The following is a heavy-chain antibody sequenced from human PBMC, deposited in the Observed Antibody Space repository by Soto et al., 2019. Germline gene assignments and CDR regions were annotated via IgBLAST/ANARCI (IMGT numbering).Heavy chain of an antibody. Sequence: PSETLSLTCTVSGGSISSGDYYWSWIRQPPGKGLEWIGYIYYSGSTYYNPSLKSRVTISVDTSKNQFSLKLSSVTAVDTAVYYCARSLPSPYYYDSSALFWPFDIWGQGTMVTVSS. CDR2: IYYSGST. V-gene: IGHV4-30-4*01. D-gene: IGHD3-22*01. CDR3: ARSLPSPYYYDSSALFWPFDI. CDR1: GGSISSGDYY. J-gene: IGHJ3*02.